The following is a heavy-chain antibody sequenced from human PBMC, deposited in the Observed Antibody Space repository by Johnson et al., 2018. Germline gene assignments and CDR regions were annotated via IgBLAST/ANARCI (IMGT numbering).Heavy chain of an antibody. V-gene: IGHV3-74*01. CDR3: ARDLMTTDAFDI. J-gene: IGHJ3*02. Sequence: VQLQESGGGLVQPGGSLRLSCAASGFTFSSYWMHWVRQAPGKGLVWVSRINSDGSSTSYADSVKGRFTISRYNAKTTLYLQMNSLRAEDTAVYYCARDLMTTDAFDIWGQGTMVTVSS. CDR1: GFTFSSYW. CDR2: INSDGSST. D-gene: IGHD4-11*01.